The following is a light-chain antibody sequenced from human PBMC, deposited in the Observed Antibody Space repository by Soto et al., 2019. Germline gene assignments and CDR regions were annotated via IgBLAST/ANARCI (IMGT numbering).Light chain of an antibody. J-gene: IGKJ3*01. Sequence: EIVLTQSPGTLSLSPGERATLYCRSSQSVISSYLGWYQQKPGQAPRLLIYGTSTRASGIADRFSGRGSGTDLTLTISRVEPEDFAVYYCQYYGDSPLVTFGPGTKVDFK. CDR3: QYYGDSPLVT. CDR1: QSVISSY. V-gene: IGKV3-20*01. CDR2: GTS.